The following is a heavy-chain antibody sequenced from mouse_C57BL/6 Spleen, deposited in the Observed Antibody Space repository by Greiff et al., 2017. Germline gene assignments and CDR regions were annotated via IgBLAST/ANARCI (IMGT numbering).Heavy chain of an antibody. CDR2: IYPGDGDT. CDR3: ARDLYCSSYGFAY. J-gene: IGHJ3*01. CDR1: GYAFSSSW. V-gene: IGHV1-82*01. D-gene: IGHD1-1*01. Sequence: VQLQQSGPELVKPGASVKISCKASGYAFSSSWMNWVKQRPGKGLEWIGRIYPGDGDTNDNGKFKGKATLTADKSSSTAYMQLSSLTSEDSAVYFCARDLYCSSYGFAYWGQGTLVTVSA.